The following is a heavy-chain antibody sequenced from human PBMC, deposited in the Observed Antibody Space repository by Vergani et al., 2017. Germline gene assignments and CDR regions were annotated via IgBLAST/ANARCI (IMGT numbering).Heavy chain of an antibody. D-gene: IGHD2-2*01. Sequence: QVQLVQSGAEVKKPGASVKVSCKASGYTFTGYYMHWVRQAPGQGLEWMGWINPNSGGTNYAQKFQGRVTMTRDTSISTAYMELSSLRSEDTAVYYCARRLGYCSSTSCSDAFDIWGQGTMVTVSS. J-gene: IGHJ3*02. V-gene: IGHV1-2*02. CDR3: ARRLGYCSSTSCSDAFDI. CDR1: GYTFTGYY. CDR2: INPNSGGT.